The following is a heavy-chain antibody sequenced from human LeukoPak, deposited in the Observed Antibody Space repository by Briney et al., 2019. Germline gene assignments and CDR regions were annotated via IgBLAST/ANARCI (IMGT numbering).Heavy chain of an antibody. Sequence: GSLRLSCAASRFTFSSHNMHWVRQAPGKGLEWVSYISDSSTTIYYADSVKGRFTISRDNARNSLYLQMNSLRAEDTAVYYCARDRGDFWTGYYTNYFDYWGQGTLVTVSS. J-gene: IGHJ4*02. D-gene: IGHD3/OR15-3a*01. V-gene: IGHV3-48*01. CDR2: ISDSSTTI. CDR1: RFTFSSHN. CDR3: ARDRGDFWTGYYTNYFDY.